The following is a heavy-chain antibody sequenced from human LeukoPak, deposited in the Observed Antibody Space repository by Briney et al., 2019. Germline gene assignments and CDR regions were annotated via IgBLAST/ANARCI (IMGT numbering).Heavy chain of an antibody. D-gene: IGHD1-26*01. CDR2: ISAYNGNT. CDR3: ARDNSVGDNAWWFDP. CDR1: GYTFTSYG. V-gene: IGHV1-18*01. Sequence: ASVKVSCKASGYTFTSYGISWVRQAPGQGLEWMGWISAYNGNTNYAQKLQGRVTMSTDTSTSTGYMELRSLRSDDTAVYYCARDNSVGDNAWWFDPWGQGTLVTVSS. J-gene: IGHJ5*02.